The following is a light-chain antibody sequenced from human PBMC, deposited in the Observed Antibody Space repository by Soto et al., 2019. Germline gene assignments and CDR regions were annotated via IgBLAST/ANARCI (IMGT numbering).Light chain of an antibody. CDR2: DAS. J-gene: IGKJ2*01. CDR1: HSISYN. V-gene: IGKV3-11*01. CDR3: QQRGEWPLYT. Sequence: EIVLTQSPATLSLSQGESATLSCRASHSISYNLAWYQQKPGQAPRLLIYDASNRATAVPARFSGSGSGTVFTLSSSRLDPEYFAVYYCQQRGEWPLYTFGQGSRLEIK.